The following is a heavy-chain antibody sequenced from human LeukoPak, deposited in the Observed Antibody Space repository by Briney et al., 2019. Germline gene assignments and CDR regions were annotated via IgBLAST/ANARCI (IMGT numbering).Heavy chain of an antibody. J-gene: IGHJ4*02. V-gene: IGHV3-30*04. CDR1: GFSFSSYA. Sequence: GGSLRLSCAASGFSFSSYAMHWVRQAPGKGLEWVAVISYDGSNKYYADSVKGRFTISRDNSKNTLYLQMNSLRAEDTAVYYCARAKGTVAAAGYWGQGTLVTVSS. CDR2: ISYDGSNK. D-gene: IGHD2-2*01. CDR3: ARAKGTVAAAGY.